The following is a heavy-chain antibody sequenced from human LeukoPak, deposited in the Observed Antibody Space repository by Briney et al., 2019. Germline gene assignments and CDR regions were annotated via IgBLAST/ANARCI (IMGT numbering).Heavy chain of an antibody. D-gene: IGHD5-18*01. V-gene: IGHV3-30*04. J-gene: IGHJ4*02. CDR1: GFTFSSYA. CDR3: ASRGYSYGLGYFDY. CDR2: ISYDGSNK. Sequence: GGSLRLSCAASGFTFSSYAMHWVRQAPGKGLEWVAVISYDGSNKYYADSVKGRFTISRDNSKNTLYLQMNSLRAEDTAVYHCASRGYSYGLGYFDYWGQGTLVTVSS.